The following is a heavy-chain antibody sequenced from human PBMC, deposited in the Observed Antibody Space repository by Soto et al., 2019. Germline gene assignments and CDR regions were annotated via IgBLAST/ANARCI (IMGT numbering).Heavy chain of an antibody. J-gene: IGHJ6*02. CDR2: ISAYNGNT. D-gene: IGHD1-26*01. Sequence: QVQLVQSGAEVKKPGASVKVSCKASGYTFTSYGISWVRQAPGQVLEWMGWISAYNGNTNYEQKLQDRVTITTDLSTRSVYMELSGLRSDDTAVSYCARDSPLLREGMDVRGQVTTVTVSS. CDR3: ARDSPLLREGMDV. CDR1: GYTFTSYG. V-gene: IGHV1-18*01.